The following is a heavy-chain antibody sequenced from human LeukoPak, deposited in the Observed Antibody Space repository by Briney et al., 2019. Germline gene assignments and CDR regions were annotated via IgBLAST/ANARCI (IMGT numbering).Heavy chain of an antibody. J-gene: IGHJ4*02. CDR2: ISYDGSNK. D-gene: IGHD6-13*01. V-gene: IGHV3-30-3*01. Sequence: GGSLRLSCAASGFTFSSYAMHWVRQAPGKGLEWVAVISYDGSNKYYADSVKGRFTISRDNSRNTLYLQMNSLRAEDTAVYYCARDPPGIAASGTYYWGQGTLVTVSS. CDR1: GFTFSSYA. CDR3: ARDPPGIAASGTYY.